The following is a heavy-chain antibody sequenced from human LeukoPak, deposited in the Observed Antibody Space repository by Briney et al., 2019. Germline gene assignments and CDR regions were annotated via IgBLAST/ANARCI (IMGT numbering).Heavy chain of an antibody. CDR3: ARGSNWLDP. Sequence: SETLSLTCAVSGGSMGSSGYYWGWSRQPPGKGLEWIGSIYYTGSTHYTPSLKSRVTISVDTSKKQVALKLTSVTAADTAVYYCARGSNWLDPWGQGTLVTVSS. V-gene: IGHV4-39*06. D-gene: IGHD6-6*01. CDR2: IYYTGST. CDR1: GGSMGSSGYY. J-gene: IGHJ5*02.